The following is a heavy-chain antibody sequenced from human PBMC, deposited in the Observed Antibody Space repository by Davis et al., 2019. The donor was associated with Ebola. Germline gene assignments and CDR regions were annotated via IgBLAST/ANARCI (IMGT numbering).Heavy chain of an antibody. CDR1: GYTFTSYG. CDR3: ARGYDYYHGMDV. CDR2: INPNSGST. Sequence: AASVKVSCKASGYTFTSYGISWVRQATGQGLELMGWINPNSGSTGYAQKFQGRVTMTRNTSISTAYMELNNLRSDDTAVYYCARGYDYYHGMDVWGKGTTVTVSS. V-gene: IGHV1-8*02. J-gene: IGHJ6*04.